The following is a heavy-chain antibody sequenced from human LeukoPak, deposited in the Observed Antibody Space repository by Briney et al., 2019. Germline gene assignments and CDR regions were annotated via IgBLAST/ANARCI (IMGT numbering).Heavy chain of an antibody. Sequence: GRSLRLSCAASGFIFSSYGMHWVRQAPGKGLEWVTVTSHDGSNKSYADSVKGRFTISRDNSKNTLYLQMNSLRAEDTAVYYCARASSGSYWGLGFDPWGQGTLVTVSS. CDR2: TSHDGSNK. V-gene: IGHV3-30*03. CDR3: ARASSGSYWGLGFDP. D-gene: IGHD1-26*01. CDR1: GFIFSSYG. J-gene: IGHJ5*02.